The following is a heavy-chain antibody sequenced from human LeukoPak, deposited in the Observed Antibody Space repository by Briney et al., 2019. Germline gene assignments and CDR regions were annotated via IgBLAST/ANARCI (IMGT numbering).Heavy chain of an antibody. CDR1: GGSISGRRYY. V-gene: IGHV4-39*07. J-gene: IGHJ6*02. CDR2: IHYDGAT. CDR3: ARDVSNARIKYDYYGMDV. Sequence: SETLSLTCSVSGGSISGRRYYWGWIRQPPGRGLEWIGSIHYDGATYYNPSLKSRVTISVDTSKNQFSLKLSSVTAADTAVYYCARDVSNARIKYDYYGMDVWGQGTTVTVSS. D-gene: IGHD2-15*01.